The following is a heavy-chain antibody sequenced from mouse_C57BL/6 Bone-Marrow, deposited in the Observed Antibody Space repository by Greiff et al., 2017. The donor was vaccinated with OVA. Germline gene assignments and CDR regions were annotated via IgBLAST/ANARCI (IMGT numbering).Heavy chain of an antibody. D-gene: IGHD3-2*02. J-gene: IGHJ2*01. Sequence: QVQLQQPGAELVKPGASVTMSCKASGYTFTSYWLTWVKQRPGQGLEWIGDIYPGSGSTNYNEKFKSKATLTVDTSSSTAYMQLSSLTSEDSAVYYCARGSSGFDYWGQGTTLTVSS. CDR1: GYTFTSYW. CDR3: ARGSSGFDY. CDR2: IYPGSGST. V-gene: IGHV1-55*01.